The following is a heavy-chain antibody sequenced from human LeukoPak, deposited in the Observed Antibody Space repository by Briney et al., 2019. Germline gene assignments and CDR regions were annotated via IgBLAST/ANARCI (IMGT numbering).Heavy chain of an antibody. CDR1: GGSISSGSYY. CDR2: TYTSGST. CDR3: ASEYSSSSLDY. J-gene: IGHJ4*02. D-gene: IGHD6-6*01. Sequence: SETLSLTCTVSGGSISSGSYYWSWIRQPAGKGLEWIGRTYTSGSTNYNPSLKSRVTISVDTSKNQFSLKLSSVTAADTAVYYCASEYSSSSLDYWGQGTLVTVSS. V-gene: IGHV4-61*02.